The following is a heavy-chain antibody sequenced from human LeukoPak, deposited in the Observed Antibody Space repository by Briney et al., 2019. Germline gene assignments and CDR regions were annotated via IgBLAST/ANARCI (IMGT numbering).Heavy chain of an antibody. CDR3: ARDLGYIVVVVAATPVYFDY. CDR1: GFTFSSYW. V-gene: IGHV3-7*01. J-gene: IGHJ4*02. D-gene: IGHD2-15*01. Sequence: GGSLRLPCAASGFTFSSYWMSWVRQAPGKGLEWVANIKQDGSEKYYVDSVKGRFTISRDNAKNSLYLQMNSLRAEDTAVYYCARDLGYIVVVVAATPVYFDYWGQGTLVTVSS. CDR2: IKQDGSEK.